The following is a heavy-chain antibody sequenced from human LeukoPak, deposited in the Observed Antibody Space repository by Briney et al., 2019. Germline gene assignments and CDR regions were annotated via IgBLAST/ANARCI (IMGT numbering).Heavy chain of an antibody. CDR1: GGSITSSSYY. CDR2: IYYSGST. V-gene: IGHV4-39*07. D-gene: IGHD1-1*01. Sequence: SETLSLTCTISGGSITSSSYYWGWIRQPPGKGLEWIGSIYYSGSTYYNPSLKSRVTISVDTSKNQFSLKLSSVTAADTAVYYCARVREDPWNSAPHAFDIWGQGTMVTVSS. J-gene: IGHJ3*02. CDR3: ARVREDPWNSAPHAFDI.